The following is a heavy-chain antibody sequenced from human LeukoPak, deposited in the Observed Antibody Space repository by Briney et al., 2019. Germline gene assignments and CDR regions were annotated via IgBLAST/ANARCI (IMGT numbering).Heavy chain of an antibody. V-gene: IGHV4-59*01. D-gene: IGHD3-10*01. CDR1: GGPISSYY. J-gene: IGHJ6*02. CDR3: ARGYYYGSGEDV. Sequence: PSETLSPTCTDPGGPISSYYWSWIRQPPGQRLKCIWYIYYSGSTNYNPSLKSRVTISVDTSKNQFSLKLSSVTAADTAVYYCARGYYYGSGEDVWGQGTTVTVSS. CDR2: IYYSGST.